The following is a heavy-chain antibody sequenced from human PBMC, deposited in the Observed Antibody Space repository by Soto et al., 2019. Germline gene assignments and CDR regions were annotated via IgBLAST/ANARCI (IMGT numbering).Heavy chain of an antibody. J-gene: IGHJ4*02. Sequence: PGGSLRLSCAAHGFTFSSYAMHWVRQAPGKGLEWVAVISYDGSNKYYADSVKGRFTISRDNSKNTLYLQMNSLRAEDTAVYYCARDMVGKVTYIDYWGQGTLVTVSS. D-gene: IGHD3-10*01. CDR3: ARDMVGKVTYIDY. V-gene: IGHV3-30-3*01. CDR2: ISYDGSNK. CDR1: GFTFSSYA.